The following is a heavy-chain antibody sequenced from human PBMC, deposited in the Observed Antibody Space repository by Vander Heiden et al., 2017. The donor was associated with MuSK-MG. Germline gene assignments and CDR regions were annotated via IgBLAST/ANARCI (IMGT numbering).Heavy chain of an antibody. CDR2: ISCSGCTT. CDR1: GFTFSRFA. CDR3: AKDRTVTEQFDY. V-gene: IGHV3-23*01. J-gene: IGHJ4*02. D-gene: IGHD4-17*01. Sequence: EVRLWETGEGLVQTGGSLSLSCAASGFTFSRFAMHRASQAPGKGLEWVSAISCSGCTTYDADPVSGRFTISRDKSRNPLYLQMPNLRTEDAAVYYCAKDRTVTEQFDYWGQGTLVTVSS.